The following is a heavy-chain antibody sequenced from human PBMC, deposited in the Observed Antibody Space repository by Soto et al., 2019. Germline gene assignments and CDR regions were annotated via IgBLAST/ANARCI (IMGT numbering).Heavy chain of an antibody. CDR1: GYPFNTYG. CDR2: ISAYDGKT. V-gene: IGHV1-18*01. J-gene: IGHJ5*02. Sequence: QVQLVQSGAEVKKPGASVKVSCKASGYPFNTYGINWVRQAPGQGLELMGWISAYDGKTTYAEKFQDRVTMTTDTSTSTAYMELRSLRPDDTAVYYCARDPHDFWTSYWFDPWGQGTLVTVSS. D-gene: IGHD3-3*01. CDR3: ARDPHDFWTSYWFDP.